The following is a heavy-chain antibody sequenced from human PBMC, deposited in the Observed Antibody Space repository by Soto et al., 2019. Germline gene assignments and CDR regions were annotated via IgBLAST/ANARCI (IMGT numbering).Heavy chain of an antibody. CDR1: GFTFSRYG. J-gene: IGHJ4*02. D-gene: IGHD3-3*01. CDR3: VCEIFGVIGSAFDY. Sequence: QVQLVESGGGVVQPGRSLRLSCAASGFTFSRYGMHWFRQAPGKGREWVAVISYDGSGKYYADSVKGRFTIAKDSSKNTLYLQMNSLRAEDTAVYYGVCEIFGVIGSAFDYWGQGTQVTVSS. CDR2: ISYDGSGK. V-gene: IGHV3-30-3*01.